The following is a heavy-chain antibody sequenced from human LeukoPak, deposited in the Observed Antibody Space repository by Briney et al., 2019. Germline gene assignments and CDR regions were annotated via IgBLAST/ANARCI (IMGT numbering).Heavy chain of an antibody. CDR3: ATDRGWRTSGYYLYYFEY. J-gene: IGHJ4*02. CDR2: IKHDGSEK. D-gene: IGHD3-3*01. V-gene: IGHV3-7*01. CDR1: GFTFSNYA. Sequence: PGGSLRLSCVASGFTFSNYAMTWVRQAPGKGLEWVASIKHDGSEKYYVDSVRSRFTISRDNTMNSLYLQMSSLRAEDTAVYYCATDRGWRTSGYYLYYFEYWGQGTLVTYSS.